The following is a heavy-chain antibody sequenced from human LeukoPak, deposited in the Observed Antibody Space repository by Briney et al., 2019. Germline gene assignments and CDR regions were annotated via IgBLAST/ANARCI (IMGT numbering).Heavy chain of an antibody. CDR2: ISGSGGST. CDR1: GFTFSSYG. D-gene: IGHD2-21*02. Sequence: GGSLRLSCAASGFTFSSYGMSWVRQAPGKGLEWVSAISGSGGSTYYADSVKGRFTISRDNSKNTLYLQMNSLRAEDTAVYYCAKGSYCGGDCYSGGWFDPWGQGTLVTVSS. J-gene: IGHJ5*02. V-gene: IGHV3-23*01. CDR3: AKGSYCGGDCYSGGWFDP.